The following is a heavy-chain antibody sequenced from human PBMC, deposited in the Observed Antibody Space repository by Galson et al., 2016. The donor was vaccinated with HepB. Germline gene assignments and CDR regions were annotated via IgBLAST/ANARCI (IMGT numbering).Heavy chain of an antibody. V-gene: IGHV3-23*01. D-gene: IGHD1-26*01. CDR3: AKDGSYSGNLHGYFDY. CDR1: GFTFMSYR. CDR2: IDGADGGDGIT. Sequence: SLRLSCAASGFTFMSYRMGWVRQAPGKGLEWLSEIDGADGGDGITHYTHSVKGRFAISRDNSKNALYLQMNSLSGDDTALYYCAKDGSYSGNLHGYFDYWGQGTLVTVSS. J-gene: IGHJ4*02.